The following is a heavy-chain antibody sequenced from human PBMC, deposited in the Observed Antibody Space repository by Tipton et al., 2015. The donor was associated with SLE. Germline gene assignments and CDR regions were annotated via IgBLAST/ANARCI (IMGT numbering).Heavy chain of an antibody. D-gene: IGHD6-13*01. CDR2: IYTSGST. J-gene: IGHJ4*02. Sequence: TLSLTCAVYGGSFSGYYWSWIRQPAGKGLEWIGRIYTSGSTNCNPSLRSRVTMSVDTSKNQFSLKLSSVTAADTAVYYCARDLGGAAAFDYWGQGTLVSVSS. CDR3: ARDLGGAAAFDY. V-gene: IGHV4-4*07. CDR1: GGSFSGYY.